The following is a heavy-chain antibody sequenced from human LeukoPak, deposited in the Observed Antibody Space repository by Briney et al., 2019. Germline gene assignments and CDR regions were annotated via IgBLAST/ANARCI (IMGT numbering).Heavy chain of an antibody. CDR2: VNWNGGGT. CDR1: GFTFDDYG. CDR3: ARALNIVVVPAAMLLAFDI. J-gene: IGHJ3*02. V-gene: IGHV3-20*04. Sequence: PGGSLRLSRAASGFTFDDYGMSWVRHAPRKGLKWVSGVNWNGGGTGYADSVKGRFTISRDNAKNSLYLQMNSLRAEDTALYYCARALNIVVVPAAMLLAFDIWGQGTMVTVSS. D-gene: IGHD2-2*01.